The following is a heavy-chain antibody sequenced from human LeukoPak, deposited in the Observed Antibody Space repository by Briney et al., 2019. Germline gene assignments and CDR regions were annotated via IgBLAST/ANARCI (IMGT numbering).Heavy chain of an antibody. V-gene: IGHV1-18*04. CDR1: GYTFTGYY. J-gene: IGHJ6*02. D-gene: IGHD4-17*01. CDR2: ISAYNGNT. CDR3: ARDPPVTATVTTWTTYYYYYGMDV. Sequence: ASVKVSCKASGYTFTGYYMHWVRQAPGQGLEWMGWISAYNGNTNYAQKLQGRVTMTTDTSTSTAYMELRSLRSDDTAVYYCARDPPVTATVTTWTTYYYYYGMDVWGQGTTVTVSS.